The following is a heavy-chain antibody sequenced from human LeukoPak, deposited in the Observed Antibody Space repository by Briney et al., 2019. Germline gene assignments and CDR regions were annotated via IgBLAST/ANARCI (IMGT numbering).Heavy chain of an antibody. CDR2: INPSGGST. CDR1: GYTFTSYY. Sequence: ASVKVSCKASGYTFTSYYMHWVRQAPGQGLEWMGIINPSGGSTSYAQKFQGRVTMTRDTSTSTVYMELSILRAEATAVYDCARPRGYSYNNDAFDIWGQGTMVTVSS. D-gene: IGHD5-18*01. J-gene: IGHJ3*02. CDR3: ARPRGYSYNNDAFDI. V-gene: IGHV1-46*01.